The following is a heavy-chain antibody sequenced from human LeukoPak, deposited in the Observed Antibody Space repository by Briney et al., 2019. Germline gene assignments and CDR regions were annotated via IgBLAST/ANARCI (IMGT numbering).Heavy chain of an antibody. V-gene: IGHV1-69*13. CDR2: IIPVFGTA. D-gene: IGHD1-26*01. Sequence: SVKVSCKASGGTFSSYTINWVRQAPGQGLEWMGGIIPVFGTANYVQKFQGRVTITADESTSTAYMELRSLRSDDTAVYYCARGPGSYYGYFQHWGQGTLVTVSS. J-gene: IGHJ1*01. CDR3: ARGPGSYYGYFQH. CDR1: GGTFSSYT.